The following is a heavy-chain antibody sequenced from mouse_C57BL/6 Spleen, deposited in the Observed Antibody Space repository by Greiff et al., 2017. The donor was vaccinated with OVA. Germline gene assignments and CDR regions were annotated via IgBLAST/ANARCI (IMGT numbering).Heavy chain of an antibody. D-gene: IGHD2-12*01. V-gene: IGHV1-82*01. J-gene: IGHJ3*01. CDR3: ARLDYTNRGFAY. CDR1: GYAFSSSW. Sequence: QVQLQQSGPELVKPGASVKISCKASGYAFSSSWMNWVKQRPGKGLEWIGRIYPGDGDTNYNGKFKGKATLTADKSSSTAYMQLSSLTSEDSAVYFCARLDYTNRGFAYWGQGTLVTVSA. CDR2: IYPGDGDT.